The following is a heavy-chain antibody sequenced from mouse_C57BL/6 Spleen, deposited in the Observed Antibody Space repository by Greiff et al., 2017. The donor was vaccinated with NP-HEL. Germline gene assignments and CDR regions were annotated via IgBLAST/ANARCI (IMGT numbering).Heavy chain of an antibody. Sequence: EVKVVESGGGLVKPGGSLKLSCAASGFTFSDYGMHWVRQAPEKGLEWVAYISSGSSTIYYADTVKGRFTISRDNAKNTLFLQMTSLRSEDTAMYYCARAPLDSSGPWFAYGGQGTLVTVSA. V-gene: IGHV5-17*01. J-gene: IGHJ3*01. CDR2: ISSGSSTI. CDR3: ARAPLDSSGPWFAY. D-gene: IGHD3-2*02. CDR1: GFTFSDYG.